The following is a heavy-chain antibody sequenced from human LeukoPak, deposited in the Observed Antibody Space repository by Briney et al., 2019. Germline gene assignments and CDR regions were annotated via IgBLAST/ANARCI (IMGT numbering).Heavy chain of an antibody. Sequence: PGRSLRLSCAASGFTFSSYAMHWVRQAPGKGLEWVAVISYDGSNKYYADSVKGRFTISRDNSKNTLYLQMNSLRAEDTAVYYCARGSAAGIFDYWGQGTLVTVSS. D-gene: IGHD6-13*01. V-gene: IGHV3-30*04. CDR1: GFTFSSYA. J-gene: IGHJ4*02. CDR3: ARGSAAGIFDY. CDR2: ISYDGSNK.